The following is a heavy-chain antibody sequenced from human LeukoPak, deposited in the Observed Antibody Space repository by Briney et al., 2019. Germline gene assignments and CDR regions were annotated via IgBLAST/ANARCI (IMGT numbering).Heavy chain of an antibody. J-gene: IGHJ3*02. CDR3: ARVFKILAAAGINGAFDI. D-gene: IGHD6-13*01. CDR1: GYTFTSYG. CDR2: ISAYNGNT. V-gene: IGHV1-18*01. Sequence: ASVKVSCKASGYTFTSYGISWVRQAPGQGLEWMGWISAYNGNTNYAQKLQGRVTMTTDTSTSTAYMELRSLRSDDTAVYYCARVFKILAAAGINGAFDIWGQGTMVTVSS.